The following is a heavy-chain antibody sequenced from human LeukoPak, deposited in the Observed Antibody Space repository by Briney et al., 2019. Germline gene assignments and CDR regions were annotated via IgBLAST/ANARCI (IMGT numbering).Heavy chain of an antibody. CDR3: ARKGSDFWSGSDY. D-gene: IGHD3-3*01. CDR2: IQQHGSET. CDR1: GFTFSNYW. Sequence: GGSLRLSCEGSGFTFSNYWMSWVRQAPGKGLEWVANIQQHGSETYYGDSVKGRFTISRDNAKNSLYLQMNSLRAEDTAVYYCARKGSDFWSGSDYWGQGTLVTVSS. V-gene: IGHV3-7*01. J-gene: IGHJ4*02.